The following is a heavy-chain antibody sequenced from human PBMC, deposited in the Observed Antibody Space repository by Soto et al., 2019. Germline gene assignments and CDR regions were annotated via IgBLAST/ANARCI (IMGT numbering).Heavy chain of an antibody. CDR2: IIPVFGTT. CDR1: GGTLNSYT. Sequence: QVQLVQSGAEVKKPGSSVRFSCKASGGTLNSYTISWVRQAPGQGLEWMGGIIPVFGTTDYAQKFHGRVTITADESTGTAYLHLFSLRCEYTSLYYCSISNSCGRGGFWGQGTLVTVSS. J-gene: IGHJ4*02. CDR3: SISNSCGRGGF. D-gene: IGHD3-16*01. V-gene: IGHV1-69*01.